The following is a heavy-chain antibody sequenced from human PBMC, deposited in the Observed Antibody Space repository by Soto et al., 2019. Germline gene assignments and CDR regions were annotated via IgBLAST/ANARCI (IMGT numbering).Heavy chain of an antibody. D-gene: IGHD2-2*01. Sequence: SVKVSCKASGGTFSSYTISWVRQAPGQGLEWMGRIIPILGIANYAQKFQGRVTITADKSTSTAYMELSSLRSEDTAVYYCARTPRYCSSTSCYFDYWGQGTLVTVS. CDR1: GGTFSSYT. CDR3: ARTPRYCSSTSCYFDY. CDR2: IIPILGIA. J-gene: IGHJ4*02. V-gene: IGHV1-69*02.